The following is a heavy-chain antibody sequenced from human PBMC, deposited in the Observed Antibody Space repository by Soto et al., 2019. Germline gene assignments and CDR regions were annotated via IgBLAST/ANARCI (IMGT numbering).Heavy chain of an antibody. CDR3: ARYRSYYYMDV. J-gene: IGHJ6*03. V-gene: IGHV3-48*01. D-gene: IGHD3-16*02. CDR2: ISGDTGTI. CDR1: GFTFTTYS. Sequence: SGGSLRLSCAASGFTFTTYSMNWGRQAPGKGLEWISYISGDTGTIYYADSVKGRFTISRDNAKNSLYLQMNSLRAEDTAVYYCARYRSYYYMDVWGKGTTVTVSS.